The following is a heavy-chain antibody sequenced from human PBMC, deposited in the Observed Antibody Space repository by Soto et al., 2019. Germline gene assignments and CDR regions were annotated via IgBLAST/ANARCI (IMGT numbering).Heavy chain of an antibody. V-gene: IGHV1-2*04. Sequence: ASVKVSCKASGYTFTGYYMHWVRQAPGQGLEWMGWINPNSGGTNYAQKFQGWVTMTRDTSISTAYMELSRLRSDDTAVYYCARASGSIAARPPFDYWGQGTLVTVSS. J-gene: IGHJ4*02. CDR2: INPNSGGT. CDR3: ARASGSIAARPPFDY. D-gene: IGHD6-6*01. CDR1: GYTFTGYY.